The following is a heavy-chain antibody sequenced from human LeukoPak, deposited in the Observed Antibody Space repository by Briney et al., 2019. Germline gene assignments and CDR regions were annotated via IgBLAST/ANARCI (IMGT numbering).Heavy chain of an antibody. Sequence: GGSLRLSCAASGFTVSSNYMSWVRQAPGKELEWVSVIYSSGSTYYADSVKGRFTISRDNSKNTLYLQMNSLRAEDSAVYYCARAPVVVTSLEYWGQGTLVTVSS. V-gene: IGHV3-66*01. CDR2: IYSSGST. CDR3: ARAPVVVTSLEY. CDR1: GFTVSSNY. D-gene: IGHD2-21*02. J-gene: IGHJ4*02.